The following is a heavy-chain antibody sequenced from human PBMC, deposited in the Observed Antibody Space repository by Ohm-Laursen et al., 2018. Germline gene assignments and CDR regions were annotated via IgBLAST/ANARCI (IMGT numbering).Heavy chain of an antibody. Sequence: SVKVSCKASGYTFTSYDINWVRQATGQGLEWMGWMNPNSGNTGYAQKFQGRVTMTRNTSISTAYMELSSLRSEDTAVYYCARAITIFGVVMGYWGQGTLVTVSS. CDR1: GYTFTSYD. CDR3: ARAITIFGVVMGY. V-gene: IGHV1-8*01. D-gene: IGHD3-3*01. CDR2: MNPNSGNT. J-gene: IGHJ4*02.